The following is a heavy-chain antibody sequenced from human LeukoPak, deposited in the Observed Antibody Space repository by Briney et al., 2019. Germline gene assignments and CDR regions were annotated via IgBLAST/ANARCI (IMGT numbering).Heavy chain of an antibody. CDR3: AEAGCSTTSCHTWFDP. Sequence: ASVKVSCKAAGYTFTSYHINWVRQATGQGLEWMGWMNPSNGDTVYAQKFEGGVTMTRDTSESSAYMELSSLKSEDTAVYYCAEAGCSTTSCHTWFDPWGQGTLVTVSS. CDR2: MNPSNGDT. D-gene: IGHD2-2*02. CDR1: GYTFTSYH. V-gene: IGHV1-8*01. J-gene: IGHJ5*02.